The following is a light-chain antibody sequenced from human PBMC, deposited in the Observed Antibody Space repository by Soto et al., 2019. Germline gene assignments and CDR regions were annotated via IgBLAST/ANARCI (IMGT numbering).Light chain of an antibody. CDR3: QQHSNLVT. J-gene: IGKJ5*01. Sequence: EIVLTQSPVTLSLSPGERATLSCRASLSVSYYLAWYQHKPGQAPRLLIYDTSNRATGIPARFSGSGSGTDFTLTISSLEPEDFAIYYCQQHSNLVTFGQGTRLEIK. CDR2: DTS. CDR1: LSVSYY. V-gene: IGKV3-11*01.